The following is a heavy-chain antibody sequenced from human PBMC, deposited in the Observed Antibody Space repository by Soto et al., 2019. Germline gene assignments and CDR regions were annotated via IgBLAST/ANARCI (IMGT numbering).Heavy chain of an antibody. D-gene: IGHD2-15*01. Sequence: EVRLLESGGGLVQPGGSLRLSCAASGFTFSVYAMSWVRQAPGKGLEWVSGISGSGDSTHYADSVKGRFTVSRDNSKSRLYLQANSRRAEDTAIYYCAQALDGGFTYWGQGTLVTVSS. CDR1: GFTFSVYA. CDR3: AQALDGGFTY. V-gene: IGHV3-23*01. J-gene: IGHJ4*02. CDR2: ISGSGDST.